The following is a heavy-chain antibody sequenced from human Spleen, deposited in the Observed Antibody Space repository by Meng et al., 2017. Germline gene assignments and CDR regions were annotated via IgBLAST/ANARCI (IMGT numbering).Heavy chain of an antibody. CDR2: MHPGDADT. D-gene: IGHD2-2*01. CDR1: GYRFTNYW. V-gene: IGHV5-51*01. Sequence: GESLKISCQGSGYRFTNYWIGWVRQMPGKGLEWMGIMHPGDADTSYSPSFQGQVTITADKSISTAYLQWSRLKASDTAMYYCARLLGRYCSGTSCYEYDAFDMWGQGTMVTVSS. J-gene: IGHJ3*02. CDR3: ARLLGRYCSGTSCYEYDAFDM.